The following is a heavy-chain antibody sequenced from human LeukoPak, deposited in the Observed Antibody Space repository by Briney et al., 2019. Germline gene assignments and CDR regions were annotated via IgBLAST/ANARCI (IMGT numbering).Heavy chain of an antibody. CDR2: IYHSGST. CDR3: ATEPVNWRGQLTMRTHYFDY. D-gene: IGHD3-22*01. Sequence: PSETLSLTCTVSGYSISSGYYWGWIRPPPGKGLEWIGSIYHSGSTYYNPSLKSRVTISVDTSKNQFSLKLSSVTAADTAVYYCATEPVNWRGQLTMRTHYFDYWGQGTLVTVSS. CDR1: GYSISSGYY. J-gene: IGHJ4*02. V-gene: IGHV4-38-2*02.